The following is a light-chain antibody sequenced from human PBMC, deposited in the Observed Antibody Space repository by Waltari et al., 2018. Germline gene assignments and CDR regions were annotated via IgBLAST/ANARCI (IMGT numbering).Light chain of an antibody. CDR2: AVS. CDR3: SSYAGSSKGV. V-gene: IGLV2-23*02. Sequence: QSALTQHASVSGSPGQAITLPCTGTSSDVGIYTRVCWYQQHPGKAPNLMIYAVSKRPSWVSDRFSGSKSGDMASLTISGLQPEDEAEYFCSSYAGSSKGVFGGGTKVTVL. CDR1: SSDVGIYTR. J-gene: IGLJ2*01.